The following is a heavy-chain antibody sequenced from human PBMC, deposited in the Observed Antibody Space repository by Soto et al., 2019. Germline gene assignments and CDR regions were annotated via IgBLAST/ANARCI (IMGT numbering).Heavy chain of an antibody. CDR1: GFTFSSYA. V-gene: IGHV3-23*01. J-gene: IGHJ3*01. D-gene: IGHD6-19*01. CDR3: AKIHSGSSEDAFDV. Sequence: EVQLLESGGGLVQPGGSQRLSCAAPGFTFSSYAMSWVRQGPGKGLEWVTLISGSGGVTDYADSGKGRFTVSRDNSKNTMYLELNSLTAGDTAIYYCAKIHSGSSEDAFDVWGQGTVVTVSS. CDR2: ISGSGGVT.